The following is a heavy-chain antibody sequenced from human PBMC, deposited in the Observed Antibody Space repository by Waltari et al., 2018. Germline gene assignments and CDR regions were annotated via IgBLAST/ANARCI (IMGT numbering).Heavy chain of an antibody. V-gene: IGHV4-34*01. J-gene: IGHJ4*02. CDR1: GGSFSGYY. CDR2: INHSGST. CDR3: ASTQATYYDFWSGSLALGY. D-gene: IGHD3-3*01. Sequence: QVQLQQWGAGLLKPSETLSLTCAVYGGSFSGYYWSWIRQPPGKGLEWIGEINHSGSTNYNPSLKSRVTISVDTSKNQFSLKLSSVTAADTAVYYCASTQATYYDFWSGSLALGYWGQGTLVTVSS.